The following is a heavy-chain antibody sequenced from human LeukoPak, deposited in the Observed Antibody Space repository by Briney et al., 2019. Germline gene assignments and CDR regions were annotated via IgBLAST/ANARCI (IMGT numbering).Heavy chain of an antibody. V-gene: IGHV1-69*13. CDR3: AREWAGYGSGSYYYY. J-gene: IGHJ4*02. Sequence: SVKVSCKASGYTFTSYAISWVRQAPGQGLEWMGGIIPLFGTANYAQKFLGRVIITADESTSTTHMYLSSLKSDDTAVYYCAREWAGYGSGSYYYYWGQGTLVTVSS. CDR1: GYTFTSYA. D-gene: IGHD3-10*01. CDR2: IIPLFGTA.